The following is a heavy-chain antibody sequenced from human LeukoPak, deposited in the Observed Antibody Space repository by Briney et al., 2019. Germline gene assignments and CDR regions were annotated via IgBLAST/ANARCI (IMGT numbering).Heavy chain of an antibody. CDR1: GYTFTSYG. D-gene: IGHD3-3*01. Sequence: ASVKVSCKASGYTFTSYGISWVRQAPGQGLEWMGWISAYNGNTNYALKLQGRVTMTTDTSTSTAYMELRSLRSDDTAVYYCARIGHDFWSGLCYFDYWGQGTLVTVSS. CDR2: ISAYNGNT. V-gene: IGHV1-18*01. J-gene: IGHJ4*02. CDR3: ARIGHDFWSGLCYFDY.